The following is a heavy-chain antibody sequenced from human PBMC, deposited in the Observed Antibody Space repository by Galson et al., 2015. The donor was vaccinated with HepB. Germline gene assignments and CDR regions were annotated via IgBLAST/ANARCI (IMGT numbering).Heavy chain of an antibody. D-gene: IGHD3-22*01. CDR3: ARSPPYYYDSSGYYYGARD. V-gene: IGHV1-18*01. J-gene: IGHJ4*02. CDR2: ISAYNGNT. Sequence: SVKVSCKASGYTFTSYGISWVRQAPGQGLEWMGWISAYNGNTNYAQKLQGRVTMTTDTSTSTAYMELRSLRSDDTAVYYCARSPPYYYDSSGYYYGARDWGQGTLVTVSS. CDR1: GYTFTSYG.